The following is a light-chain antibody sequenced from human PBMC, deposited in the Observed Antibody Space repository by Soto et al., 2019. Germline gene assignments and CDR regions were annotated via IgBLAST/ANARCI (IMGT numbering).Light chain of an antibody. CDR1: QSVSSSY. V-gene: IGKV3-20*01. J-gene: IGKJ3*01. CDR2: GAS. CDR3: QQYGRSPFT. Sequence: EIVLTQSPGTLSFSPGERATLSCRASQSVSSSYLAWYQQKPGQAPRLLIYGASSRATGIPGRFSGSGSGTDFTLTISRLEPEDFALYYCQQYGRSPFTFGPGTKVDIK.